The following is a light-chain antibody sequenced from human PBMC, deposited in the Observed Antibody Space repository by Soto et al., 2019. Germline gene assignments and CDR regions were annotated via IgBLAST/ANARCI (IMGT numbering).Light chain of an antibody. Sequence: EIVLTQSPGTLSLSPGEGATLSCRASQSVSSSYLAWYQQKPGQAPRLLIYGASSRATGIPDRFSGSGSGTDFTLTISRLEPEDFAVYYCQQSGSSPKTFGQGTKV. J-gene: IGKJ1*01. CDR1: QSVSSSY. CDR3: QQSGSSPKT. CDR2: GAS. V-gene: IGKV3-20*01.